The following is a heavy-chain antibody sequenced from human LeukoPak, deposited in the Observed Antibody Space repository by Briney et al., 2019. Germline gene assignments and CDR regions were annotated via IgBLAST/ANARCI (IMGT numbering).Heavy chain of an antibody. CDR1: GSTFTGYF. CDR3: ARGRKVVPAATDY. V-gene: IGHV1-2*02. J-gene: IGHJ4*02. Sequence: ASVNVSCKASGSTFTGYFMHLVRQAPGPGLERMGWINPNSGGTNYAQKFQGRVTMTSDTSISTAYMELSRMRSDDTAVYYCARGRKVVPAATDYWGQGTLVTVSS. CDR2: INPNSGGT. D-gene: IGHD2-2*01.